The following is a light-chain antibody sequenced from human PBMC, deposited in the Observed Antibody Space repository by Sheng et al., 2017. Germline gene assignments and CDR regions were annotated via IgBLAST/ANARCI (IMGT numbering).Light chain of an antibody. J-gene: IGLJ3*02. Sequence: QSALTQPASVSGSPGQSITIFCTGTSSDVGFYNYVSWYQQHPGKAPKLLICDVSDRPSGVSNRFSGSNSGNTATLTISRVEAGDEADYYCQVWDSSSDHWVFGGGTKLTVL. CDR3: QVWDSSSDHWV. CDR2: DVS. CDR1: SSDVGFYNY. V-gene: IGLV2-14*01.